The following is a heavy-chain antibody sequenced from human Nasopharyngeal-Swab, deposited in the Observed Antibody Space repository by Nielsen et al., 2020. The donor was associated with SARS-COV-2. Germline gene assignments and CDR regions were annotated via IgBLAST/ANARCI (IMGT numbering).Heavy chain of an antibody. V-gene: IGHV4-39*01. CDR1: GGSVSSGSYY. CDR3: ARKLQDAFDV. CDR2: FFHTGTT. Sequence: SETLSLTCTVSGGSVSSGSYYWGWIRQPPGEGLEWIGGFFHTGTTYYNPSLNGRVTIFVDTSDNQVSLRLTSVTAADTAVYYCARKLQDAFDVWGRGTMVTVSS. J-gene: IGHJ3*01.